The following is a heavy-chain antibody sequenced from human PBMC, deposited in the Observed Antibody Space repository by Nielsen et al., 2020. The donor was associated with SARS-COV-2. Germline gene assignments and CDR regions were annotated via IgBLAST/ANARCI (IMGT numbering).Heavy chain of an antibody. D-gene: IGHD3-10*01. CDR3: ARDHNYFDY. CDR1: GYTFTSYA. J-gene: IGHJ4*02. CDR2: INAGNGNT. Sequence: ASVKVSCKASGYTFTSYAMHWVRQAPGQRLEWMGWINAGNGNTKYSQKLQGRVTMTTDTSTSTAYMELRSLRSDDTAVYYCARDHNYFDYWGQGTLVTVSS. V-gene: IGHV1-3*01.